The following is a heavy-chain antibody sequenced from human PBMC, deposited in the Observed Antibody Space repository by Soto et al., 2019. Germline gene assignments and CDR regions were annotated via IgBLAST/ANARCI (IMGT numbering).Heavy chain of an antibody. CDR1: GDSISNNY. J-gene: IGHJ4*02. CDR3: ARRGSGSYSDY. D-gene: IGHD3-10*01. CDR2: MYYTGST. V-gene: IGHV4-59*08. Sequence: SETLSLTCTVSGDSISNNYWSWIRQPPGKTLEWIGYMYYTGSTNYNPSLKSRVTISVDTSKNQFSLKLSSVTAADTAVYYCARRGSGSYSDYWGQGTLVTVSS.